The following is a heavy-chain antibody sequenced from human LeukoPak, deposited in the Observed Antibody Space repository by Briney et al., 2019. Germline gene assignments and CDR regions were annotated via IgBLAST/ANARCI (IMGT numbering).Heavy chain of an antibody. D-gene: IGHD5-12*01. J-gene: IGHJ4*02. Sequence: GASVKVSCKASGYTFTSYGISWVRQAPGQGLEWMGWISAYNGNTNYAQKLQGRVTMTTDTSTSTAYMELSSLRSEDTAIYYCARAHSGYDVKYFAYWGQGTLVTVSS. CDR1: GYTFTSYG. CDR2: ISAYNGNT. CDR3: ARAHSGYDVKYFAY. V-gene: IGHV1-18*01.